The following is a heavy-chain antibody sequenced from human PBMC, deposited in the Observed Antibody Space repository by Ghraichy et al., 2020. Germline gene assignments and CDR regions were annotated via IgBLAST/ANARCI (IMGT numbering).Heavy chain of an antibody. CDR1: GFTFNSYG. Sequence: GGSLRLSCAASGFTFNSYGMHWVRQAPGKGLEWVAVIWYDGSNKYYADSVKGRFTISRDNSKNTLYLQMNSLRAEDTGVYYCARFRYAQYYCDYWGQGTLVTVSS. D-gene: IGHD2-2*01. CDR2: IWYDGSNK. J-gene: IGHJ4*02. CDR3: ARFRYAQYYCDY. V-gene: IGHV3-33*01.